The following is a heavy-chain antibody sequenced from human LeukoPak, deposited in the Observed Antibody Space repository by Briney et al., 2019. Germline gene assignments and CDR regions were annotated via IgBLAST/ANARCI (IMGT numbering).Heavy chain of an antibody. J-gene: IGHJ5*02. Sequence: GGSLRLSCAASGFIFSQYSINWVRQAPGKGLEWLSHIRYTGETFYADSVKGRFTISRDSATNSLYLQMNSLRAEDTAIYYCAGDAGNSGYGCDLWGQGTLVTVSS. CDR1: GFIFSQYS. V-gene: IGHV3-48*01. CDR3: AGDAGNSGYGCDL. CDR2: IRYTGET. D-gene: IGHD5-12*01.